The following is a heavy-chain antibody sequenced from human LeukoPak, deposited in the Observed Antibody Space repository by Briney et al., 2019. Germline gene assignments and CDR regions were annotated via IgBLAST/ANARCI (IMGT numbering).Heavy chain of an antibody. CDR2: ISNDGSNK. V-gene: IGHV3-30*03. J-gene: IGHJ4*02. Sequence: GRSLRLSCAASGFTFSSYGMQWFRQAPDKGLEWVAAISNDGSNKYYADSVKGRFTISRDNSKSTVYLQMNSLRADDTAVYYCARDHYDSSGYLFDYWGQGTLVSVSS. CDR1: GFTFSSYG. D-gene: IGHD3-22*01. CDR3: ARDHYDSSGYLFDY.